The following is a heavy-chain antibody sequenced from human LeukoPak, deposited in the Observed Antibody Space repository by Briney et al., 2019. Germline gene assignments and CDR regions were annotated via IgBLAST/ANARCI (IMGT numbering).Heavy chain of an antibody. CDR2: FDPEDGET. CDR1: GNTLIDLS. V-gene: IGHV1-24*01. CDR3: ATGEHDY. D-gene: IGHD1-26*01. J-gene: IGHJ4*02. Sequence: ASVKVSCKVSGNTLIDLSMHWLRQAPGKGLEWMGGFDPEDGETIYAQKFQGRVTMTEDTSTDTAYMELGSLRSEDTAVYYCATGEHDYWGQGTLVTVSS.